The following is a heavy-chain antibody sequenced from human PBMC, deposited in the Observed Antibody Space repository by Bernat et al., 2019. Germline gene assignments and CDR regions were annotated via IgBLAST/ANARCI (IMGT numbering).Heavy chain of an antibody. CDR1: GFIFSSYG. CDR2: IWYDGSNK. J-gene: IGHJ4*02. CDR3: AKRGGYCSSTSCLDY. D-gene: IGHD2-2*01. V-gene: IGHV3-33*06. Sequence: QVQLVESGGGVVQPGRSLRLSCAASGFIFSSYGMHWVRQAPGRGLEWVAVIWYDGSNKYYADSVKGRFTISRDSSKNTLYLQMNSLRAEDTAVYYCAKRGGYCSSTSCLDYWGQGTLVTVSS.